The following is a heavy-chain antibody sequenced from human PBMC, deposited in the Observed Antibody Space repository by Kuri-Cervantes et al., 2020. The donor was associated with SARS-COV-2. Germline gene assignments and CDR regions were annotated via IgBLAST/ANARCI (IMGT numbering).Heavy chain of an antibody. CDR1: GFTFSSYS. Sequence: GGSLRLSCAASGFTFSSYSMNWVRQAPGKGLEWVASISYEGSNKHYADSVKGRFTISRDYSRDTLYLQMNSLRAEDTAIYYCAKSGGIFMIYATRAAFDHWGQGSLVTVSS. D-gene: IGHD2-8*01. CDR3: AKSGGIFMIYATRAAFDH. J-gene: IGHJ4*02. V-gene: IGHV3-30*18. CDR2: ISYEGSNK.